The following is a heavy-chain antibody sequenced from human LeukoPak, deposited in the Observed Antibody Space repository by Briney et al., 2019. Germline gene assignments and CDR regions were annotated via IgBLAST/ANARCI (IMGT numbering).Heavy chain of an antibody. CDR2: ISSSSSYI. J-gene: IGHJ4*02. D-gene: IGHD5-18*01. V-gene: IGHV3-21*01. CDR3: ARVGSVDTAMVVDY. CDR1: GFTFSSYS. Sequence: GGSLRLSRAASGFTFSSYSMSWVRQAPGKGLEWVSSISSSSSYIYYADSVKGRFTISRDNAKNSLYLQMNSLRAEDTAVYYCARVGSVDTAMVVDYWGQGTLVTVSS.